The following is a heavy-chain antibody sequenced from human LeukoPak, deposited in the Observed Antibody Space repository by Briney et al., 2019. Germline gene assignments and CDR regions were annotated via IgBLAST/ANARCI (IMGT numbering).Heavy chain of an antibody. D-gene: IGHD6-13*01. Sequence: GGSLRLSCAASGFTFSDYYMSWIRQAPGKGLEWVSYISSSGSTIYYADSVKGRFTISRDNAKNSLYLQMNSLRAEDTAVYYCAREFPLIAAAGTIDYWGQGTLVTVSS. CDR3: AREFPLIAAAGTIDY. CDR1: GFTFSDYY. CDR2: ISSSGSTI. V-gene: IGHV3-11*01. J-gene: IGHJ4*02.